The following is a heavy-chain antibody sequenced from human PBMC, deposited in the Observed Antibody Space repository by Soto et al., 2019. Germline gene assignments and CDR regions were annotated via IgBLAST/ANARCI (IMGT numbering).Heavy chain of an antibody. D-gene: IGHD1-1*01. J-gene: IGHJ3*02. CDR2: ISYTGST. V-gene: IGHV4-59*01. Sequence: SETLSLTCTVSGGSITGYYWSWVRQPPGKGLEWIAYISYTGSTNYNPSLKSRVTISVDTSKNQFSLKLSSVTAADTAVYYCARNGAFDIWGQGTMVTVS. CDR3: ARNGAFDI. CDR1: GGSITGYY.